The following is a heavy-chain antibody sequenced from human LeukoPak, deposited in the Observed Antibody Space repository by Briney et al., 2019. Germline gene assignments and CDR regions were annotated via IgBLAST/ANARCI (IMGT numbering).Heavy chain of an antibody. V-gene: IGHV3-7*01. D-gene: IGHD3-3*01. CDR2: IKRDGSEK. Sequence: GGSLRLSCAASGFTFSSYWTGWVRQAPGKGLEWVANIKRDGSEKYYGDSVKGRFTVSRDNAMNSLYLQMTSLRAEDTAVYYCARDKEAAVDFWSGYYPLWGQGTLVIVSS. J-gene: IGHJ4*02. CDR1: GFTFSSYW. CDR3: ARDKEAAVDFWSGYYPL.